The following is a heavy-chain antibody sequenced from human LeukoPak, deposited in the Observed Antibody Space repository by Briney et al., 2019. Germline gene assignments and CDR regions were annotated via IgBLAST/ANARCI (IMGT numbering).Heavy chain of an antibody. Sequence: GGSPRLSRAASGFTVCSIFMSWGGPAPGKGLEWASVIYSGGDTYYADSVKGRFTISRDNSKNTLYLQMNSLRAEDTAVYYCARDIGGIFDSWGQGTLVTVSS. D-gene: IGHD1-26*01. CDR2: IYSGGDT. V-gene: IGHV3-53*01. CDR1: GFTVCSIF. J-gene: IGHJ4*02. CDR3: ARDIGGIFDS.